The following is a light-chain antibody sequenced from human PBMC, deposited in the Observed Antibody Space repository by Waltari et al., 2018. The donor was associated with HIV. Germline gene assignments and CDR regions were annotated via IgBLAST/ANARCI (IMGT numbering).Light chain of an antibody. Sequence: QSVLTQPPSASGTPGQRVTISCSGRNSNIGRNTVNWYQQLPGTAPKLLIYNNNQRSSGVAGRFSGSTSGTSASLAISGLQSEDEAEYYCAAWDDSLNAHVLFGGGTKLTVL. CDR2: NNN. CDR1: NSNIGRNT. V-gene: IGLV1-44*01. J-gene: IGLJ2*01. CDR3: AAWDDSLNAHVL.